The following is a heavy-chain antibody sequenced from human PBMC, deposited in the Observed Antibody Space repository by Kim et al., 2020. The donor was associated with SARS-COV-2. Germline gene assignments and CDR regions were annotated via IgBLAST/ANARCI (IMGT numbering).Heavy chain of an antibody. Sequence: GGGTSCADSVKGRFTVSSGKSKNTLSLQMNSRRGEDTAVYYCAKGENGFYWGQGTLVSVSS. J-gene: IGHJ4*02. D-gene: IGHD1-1*01. CDR2: GGGT. CDR3: AKGENGFY. V-gene: IGHV3-53*05.